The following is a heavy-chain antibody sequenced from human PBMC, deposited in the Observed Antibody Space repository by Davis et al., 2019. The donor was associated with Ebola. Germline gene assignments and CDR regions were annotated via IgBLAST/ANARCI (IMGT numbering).Heavy chain of an antibody. D-gene: IGHD6-13*01. V-gene: IGHV3-73*01. CDR3: TIAAADIDY. Sequence: GGSLRLSCAASGFTFSDHYMDWVRQASGKGLEWVGRIRSKANSYATAYAASVKGRFTISRDDSKNTAYLQMNSLKTEDTAVYYCTIAAADIDYWGQGTLVTVSS. CDR1: GFTFSDHY. J-gene: IGHJ4*02. CDR2: IRSKANSYAT.